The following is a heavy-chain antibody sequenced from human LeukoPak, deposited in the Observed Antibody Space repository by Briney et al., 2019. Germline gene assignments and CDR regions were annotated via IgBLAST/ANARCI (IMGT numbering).Heavy chain of an antibody. D-gene: IGHD3-9*01. CDR2: IYSGGST. J-gene: IGHJ4*02. CDR3: AREMIYYDILTGYYSSHYFDY. Sequence: GGSLRLSCAAAGFTFSRYWMSWVRQAPGKGLEWVSVIYSGGSTYYADSVKGRFTISRDNSKNTLYLQMNSLRAEDTAVYYCAREMIYYDILTGYYSSHYFDYWGQGTLVTVSS. CDR1: GFTFSRYW. V-gene: IGHV3-53*01.